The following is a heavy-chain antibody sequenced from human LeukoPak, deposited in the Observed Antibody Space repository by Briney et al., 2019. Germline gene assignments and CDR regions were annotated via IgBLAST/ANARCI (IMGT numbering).Heavy chain of an antibody. CDR3: ARDGYSYGQYYYYYYMDV. J-gene: IGHJ6*03. CDR1: GYTFTSYD. V-gene: IGHV1-46*01. CDR2: INPSGGST. D-gene: IGHD5-18*01. Sequence: ASVKVSCKASGYTFTSYDINWVRQATGQGLEWMGIINPSGGSTSYAQKFQGRVTMTRDMSTSTVYMELSSLRSEDTAVYYCARDGYSYGQYYYYYYMDVWGKGTTVTVSS.